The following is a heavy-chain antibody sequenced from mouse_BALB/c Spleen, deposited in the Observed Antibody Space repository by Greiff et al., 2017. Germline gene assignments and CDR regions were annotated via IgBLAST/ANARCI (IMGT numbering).Heavy chain of an antibody. CDR3: AREGYYGSKPYYFDY. D-gene: IGHD1-1*01. Sequence: VQLQQSGAELVRPGVSVKISCKGSGYTFTDYAMHWVKQSHAKSLEWIGVISTYYGDASYNQKFKGKATMTVDKSSSTAYMELARLTSEDSAIYYCAREGYYGSKPYYFDYWGQGTTLTVSS. J-gene: IGHJ2*01. CDR2: ISTYYGDA. CDR1: GYTFTDYA. V-gene: IGHV1S137*01.